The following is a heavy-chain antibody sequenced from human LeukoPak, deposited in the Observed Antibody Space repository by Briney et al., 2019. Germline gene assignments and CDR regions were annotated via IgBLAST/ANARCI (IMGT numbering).Heavy chain of an antibody. CDR1: GFTFRSYS. V-gene: IGHV3-21*01. CDR3: ARGDPDISFGVAGEAFDI. D-gene: IGHD3-3*01. Sequence: GGSLRLSCAASGFTFRSYSLNWVRQAPGKGLEWVSSISTSSIYIYNADSVKGRFTISRDNARNSLFLQMNSLRAEDTAVYYCARGDPDISFGVAGEAFDIWGQGTMVTVSS. J-gene: IGHJ3*02. CDR2: ISTSSIYI.